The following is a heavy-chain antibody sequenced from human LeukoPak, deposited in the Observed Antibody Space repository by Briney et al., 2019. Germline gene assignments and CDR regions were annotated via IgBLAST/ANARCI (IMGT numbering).Heavy chain of an antibody. V-gene: IGHV3-64*01. D-gene: IGHD2-15*01. CDR3: ARLVVVAATHDAFDI. CDR1: GSTFSSYA. J-gene: IGHJ3*02. CDR2: ISSNGGNT. Sequence: GGSLRLSCAASGSTFSSYAMHWVRQAPGKGLEYVSAISSNGGNTYYANSVKGRFTISRDNSKNTLYLQMGSLRAEDMAVYYCARLVVVAATHDAFDIWGQGTMVTVSS.